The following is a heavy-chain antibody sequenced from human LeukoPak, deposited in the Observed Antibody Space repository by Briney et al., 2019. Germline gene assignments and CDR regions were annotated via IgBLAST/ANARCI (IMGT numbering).Heavy chain of an antibody. CDR3: ASFYDYVWGSYRYLAY. D-gene: IGHD3-16*02. CDR1: GFTFSSYS. J-gene: IGHJ4*02. Sequence: GGSLGLSCAASGFTFSSYSMNWVRQAPGKGLEWVSSISSSSSYIYYADSVKGRFTISRDNAKNSLYLQMNSLRAEDTAVYYCASFYDYVWGSYRYLAYWGQGTLVTVSS. CDR2: ISSSSSYI. V-gene: IGHV3-21*01.